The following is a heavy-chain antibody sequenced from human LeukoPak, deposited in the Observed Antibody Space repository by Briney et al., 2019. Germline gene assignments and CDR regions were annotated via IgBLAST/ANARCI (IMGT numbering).Heavy chain of an antibody. CDR2: IPSSGSTI. CDR3: ARIYGSGSYYHFDY. J-gene: IGHJ4*02. V-gene: IGHV3-48*01. D-gene: IGHD3-10*01. Sequence: GGSLRLSCAASGFTFNTYEMNWVRQAPGKGLEWLAYIPSSGSTIYYADYVKGRFTISRDNSKNTLYLQMNSLRAEDTAVYYCARIYGSGSYYHFDYWGQGTLVTVSS. CDR1: GFTFNTYE.